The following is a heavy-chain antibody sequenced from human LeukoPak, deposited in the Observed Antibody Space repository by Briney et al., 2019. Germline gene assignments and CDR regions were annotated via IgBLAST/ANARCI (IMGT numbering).Heavy chain of an antibody. CDR3: AGGLKQELTPASYFDY. CDR2: INHSGST. J-gene: IGHJ4*02. D-gene: IGHD6-13*01. Sequence: SETLSLTCAVYGGSFSGYYWSWIRQPPGKGLEWIGEINHSGSTNYNPSLKSRVTLSVDTTMTRFSLKRSSVTAEDTAVYYCAGGLKQELTPASYFDYWGQGTLVTVSS. CDR1: GGSFSGYY. V-gene: IGHV4-34*01.